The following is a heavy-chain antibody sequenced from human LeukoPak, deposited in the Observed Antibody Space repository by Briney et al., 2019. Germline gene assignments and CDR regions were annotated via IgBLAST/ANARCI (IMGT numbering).Heavy chain of an antibody. Sequence: GGSLRLSCAASGLTFSPYGMNWVRQAPRKGLEWISYISSSSTNIDYADSVKGRFTISRDNAKNSLYLQISRLRDEDTAVYYCARDRPGSMDVWGQGTTVTVSS. J-gene: IGHJ6*02. V-gene: IGHV3-48*02. CDR1: GLTFSPYG. CDR2: ISSSSTNI. CDR3: ARDRPGSMDV.